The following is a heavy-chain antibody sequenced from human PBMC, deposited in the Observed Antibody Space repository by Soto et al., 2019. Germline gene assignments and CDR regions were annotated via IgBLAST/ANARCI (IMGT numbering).Heavy chain of an antibody. Sequence: GASVKVSCKVSGYTLTELSMHWVRQAPGKGLEWMGGFDPEDGETIYAQKFQGRVTMTEDTSTDTAYMELSSLRSEDTAVYYCAPTLKYSGSYYYDYWGQGTPVTVSS. CDR2: FDPEDGET. CDR1: GYTLTELS. V-gene: IGHV1-24*01. D-gene: IGHD1-26*01. J-gene: IGHJ4*02. CDR3: APTLKYSGSYYYDY.